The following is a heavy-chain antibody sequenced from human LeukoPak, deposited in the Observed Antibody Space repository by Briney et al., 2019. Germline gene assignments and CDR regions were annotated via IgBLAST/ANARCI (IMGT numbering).Heavy chain of an antibody. D-gene: IGHD5-12*01. CDR1: GFTFISYA. CDR3: ARSVARPGYFDY. Sequence: PGKSLRLSCAASGFTFISYAMHWVRQAPGKGLEWVAFISSDGSNIYYADSVKGRFTISRDNSKNTLYLQMNSLRAEDTAVYYCARSVARPGYFDYWGQGTLVTVSS. J-gene: IGHJ4*02. CDR2: ISSDGSNI. V-gene: IGHV3-30-3*01.